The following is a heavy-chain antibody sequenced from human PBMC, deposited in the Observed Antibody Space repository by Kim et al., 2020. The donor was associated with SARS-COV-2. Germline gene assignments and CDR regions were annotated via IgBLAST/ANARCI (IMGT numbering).Heavy chain of an antibody. CDR3: ARDLKRGEPIWFGTFYYYYGMDV. CDR2: INTNTGNP. CDR1: GYTFTSYA. Sequence: ASVKVSCKASGYTFTSYAMNWVRQAPGQGLEWMGWINTNTGNPTYAQGFTGRFVFSLDTSVSTAYLQISSLKAEDTAVYYCARDLKRGEPIWFGTFYYYYGMDVWGQGTTVTVSS. J-gene: IGHJ6*02. V-gene: IGHV7-4-1*02. D-gene: IGHD3-10*01.